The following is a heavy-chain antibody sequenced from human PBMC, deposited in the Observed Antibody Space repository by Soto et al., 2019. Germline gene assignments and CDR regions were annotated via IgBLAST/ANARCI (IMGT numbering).Heavy chain of an antibody. D-gene: IGHD3-16*01. Sequence: EVQLLESGGGWVQPGGSLRLSCEASGFTFSFYAFGWVRQAPGKGLEWVSSLGDSGGSAFYIDSVKGRFAVSRDDSKNTLYLQMNSLRAEDTAIYYCVKDLGGSHSRFVYWGQGTLVNVSS. CDR2: LGDSGGSA. CDR1: GFTFSFYA. J-gene: IGHJ4*02. CDR3: VKDLGGSHSRFVY. V-gene: IGHV3-23*01.